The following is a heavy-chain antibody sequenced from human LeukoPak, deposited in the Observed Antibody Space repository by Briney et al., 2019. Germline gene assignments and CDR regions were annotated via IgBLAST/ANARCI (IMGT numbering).Heavy chain of an antibody. D-gene: IGHD3-10*01. J-gene: IGHJ4*02. CDR1: GGSISSSSYY. Sequence: SETLSLTCTVSGGSISSSSYYWGWIRQPPGKGLEWIGSIYYSGSTYYNPSLKSRVTISVDTSKNQFSLKLSSVTAADTAVYYCARADYYGSGSYYPFDYWGQGTLVTVSS. V-gene: IGHV4-39*01. CDR2: IYYSGST. CDR3: ARADYYGSGSYYPFDY.